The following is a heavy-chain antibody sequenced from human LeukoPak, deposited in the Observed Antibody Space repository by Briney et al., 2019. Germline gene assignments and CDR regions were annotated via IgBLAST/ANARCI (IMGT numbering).Heavy chain of an antibody. J-gene: IGHJ3*01. CDR1: GLTLTNVG. V-gene: IGHV3-15*01. Sequence: GGSLRLSCGTWGLTLTNVGMRGVRGARGGGGEGVGRIKNKTNGETTAYAAPVKGRFTISRDDSKNTLYLQKNRLKTDDTAVYYCTTTPGEWEPPWGQGTMVTVSS. CDR2: IKNKTNGETT. CDR3: TTTPGEWEPP. D-gene: IGHD1-26*01.